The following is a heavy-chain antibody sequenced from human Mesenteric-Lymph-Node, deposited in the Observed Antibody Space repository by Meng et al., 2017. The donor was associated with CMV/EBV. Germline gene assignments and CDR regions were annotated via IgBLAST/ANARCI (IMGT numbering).Heavy chain of an antibody. V-gene: IGHV4-34*01. J-gene: IGHJ4*02. CDR1: GGSFSGYY. D-gene: IGHD4-17*01. CDR3: ARAPVTSRYFDY. Sequence: SETLSLTCAVYGGSFSGYYWSWIRQPPGKGLEWIGEINHSGSTNYNPSLKSRVTISVDTSKNQFSLKLSSVTAADTTVYYCARAPVTSRYFDYWGQGTLVTVSS. CDR2: INHSGST.